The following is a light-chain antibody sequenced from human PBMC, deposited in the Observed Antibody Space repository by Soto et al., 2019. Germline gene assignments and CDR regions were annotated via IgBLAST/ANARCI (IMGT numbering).Light chain of an antibody. CDR2: EVS. J-gene: IGLJ1*01. V-gene: IGLV2-8*01. CDR3: SSFAANGYG. CDR1: GSDVGGYNY. Sequence: QSVLTQPPSASGSPGQSVTISCTGAGSDVGGYNYVSWYQQHPGKAPKLMIYEVSKRPSGVPDRFSGSKSGNTASLTVFGLQAENEVDYFGSSFAANGYGLGTGPKVTVL.